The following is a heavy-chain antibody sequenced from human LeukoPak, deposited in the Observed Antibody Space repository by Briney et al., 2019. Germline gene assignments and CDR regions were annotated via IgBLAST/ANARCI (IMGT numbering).Heavy chain of an antibody. J-gene: IGHJ4*02. CDR3: AKTTIGYCSSTSCYYSPLDY. CDR1: GFTFSSYG. CDR2: ISYDGSNK. V-gene: IGHV3-30*18. Sequence: GGSLRLSCAASGFTFSSYGMHWVRQAPGKGLEWVAVISYDGSNKHYADSVKGRFTISRDNSKNTLYLQMNSLRAEDTAVYYCAKTTIGYCSSTSCYYSPLDYWGQGTLVTVSS. D-gene: IGHD2-2*01.